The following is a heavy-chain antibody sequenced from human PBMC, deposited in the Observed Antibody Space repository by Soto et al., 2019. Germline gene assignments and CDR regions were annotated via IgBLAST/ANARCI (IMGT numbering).Heavy chain of an antibody. CDR3: AHKGPEDWPLDY. V-gene: IGHV2-5*02. Sequence: QITLKESGPTLVRPTQTLTLTCAFSGFSLSTSGVGVCWILQPPGKALEWLAVIYWDDSKHYSPSLRSRLTITKDTSKNQVVLTMTNMDPMDTGTYYCAHKGPEDWPLDYWGQGTLVTVSS. D-gene: IGHD3-9*01. J-gene: IGHJ4*02. CDR1: GFSLSTSGVG. CDR2: IYWDDSK.